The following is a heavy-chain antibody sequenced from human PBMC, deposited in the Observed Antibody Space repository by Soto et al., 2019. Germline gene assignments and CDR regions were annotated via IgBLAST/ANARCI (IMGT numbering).Heavy chain of an antibody. CDR1: GFSFNDYA. CDR3: SRGTYYPQSSGLHADY. J-gene: IGHJ4*02. Sequence: GGSLRLSCATSGFSFNDYAMYWVRQAPGQGLEWVAIISSDGHHQFYLDNLRGRFTVSGDNSKNTLYLQMNSLRPEDSAVYYCSRGTYYPQSSGLHADYWGPGTMVTVSS. CDR2: ISSDGHHQ. D-gene: IGHD3-22*01. V-gene: IGHV3-30*03.